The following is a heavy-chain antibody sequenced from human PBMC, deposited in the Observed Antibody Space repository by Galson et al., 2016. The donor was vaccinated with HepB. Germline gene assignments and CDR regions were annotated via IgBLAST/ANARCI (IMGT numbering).Heavy chain of an antibody. D-gene: IGHD3-9*01. CDR1: GGSISSGGYY. CDR2: IYYSGST. Sequence: LSLTCTVSGGSISSGGYYWSWIRQHPGKGLEWIGYIYYSGSTHYNPSLKSRVTISLDTSKNRFSLKLTSVTAADTAVYFCASNLIGPYYFDYWGQGTLVTVSS. V-gene: IGHV4-31*03. CDR3: ASNLIGPYYFDY. J-gene: IGHJ4*02.